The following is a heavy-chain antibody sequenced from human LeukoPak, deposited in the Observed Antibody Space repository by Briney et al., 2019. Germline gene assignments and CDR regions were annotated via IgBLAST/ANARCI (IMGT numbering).Heavy chain of an antibody. J-gene: IGHJ5*02. CDR1: GGTFSSYA. D-gene: IGHD3-22*01. CDR3: ARAPRDYYDSSGYYLPGLGLDP. Sequence: ASVKVSCKASGGTFSSYAISWVRQAPGQGLEWMGGIIPIFGTANYAQKFQGRVTITADESTSTAYMELSSLRSEDTAVYYCARAPRDYYDSSGYYLPGLGLDPWGQGTLVTVSS. V-gene: IGHV1-69*13. CDR2: IIPIFGTA.